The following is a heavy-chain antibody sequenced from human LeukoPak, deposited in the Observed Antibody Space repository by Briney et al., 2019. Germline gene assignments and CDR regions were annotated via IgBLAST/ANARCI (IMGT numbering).Heavy chain of an antibody. CDR3: ASHGSRRDFDY. Sequence: PSETLSPTCTVSGGSVSSGSYYWSWIRQPPGKGLEWIGYIYYSGSTNYNPSLKSRVTISVDTSKNQLSLRLSSVTAADTAVYYCASHGSRRDFDYWGQGTLVTVSS. CDR1: GGSVSSGSYY. J-gene: IGHJ4*02. CDR2: IYYSGST. V-gene: IGHV4-61*01. D-gene: IGHD3-10*01.